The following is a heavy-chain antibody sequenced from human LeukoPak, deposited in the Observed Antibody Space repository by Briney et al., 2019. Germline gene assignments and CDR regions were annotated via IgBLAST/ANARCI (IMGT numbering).Heavy chain of an antibody. J-gene: IGHJ1*01. V-gene: IGHV5-51*01. CDR2: IYPGDSDT. Sequence: GESLKISCKGSGYSFTSYWIGWVRQMPGKGLEWMGIIYPGDSDTRYSPSFQGQVTISADKSISTAYLQWSSLKASDTAMYYCARSSHYYDSSGYYEYFQHWGQGTLVTVSS. CDR3: ARSSHYYDSSGYYEYFQH. CDR1: GYSFTSYW. D-gene: IGHD3-22*01.